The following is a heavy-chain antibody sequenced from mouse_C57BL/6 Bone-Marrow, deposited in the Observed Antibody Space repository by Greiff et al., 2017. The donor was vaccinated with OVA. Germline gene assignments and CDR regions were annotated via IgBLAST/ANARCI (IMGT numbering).Heavy chain of an antibody. J-gene: IGHJ2*01. V-gene: IGHV1-18*01. CDR2: INPNNGGT. Sequence: EVQLQQSGPELVKPGASVKIPCTASGYTFTDYNMDWVKQSHGKSLEWIGDINPNNGGTIYNQKFKGKATLTVDKSSSTAYMELRSLTSEDTAVYYCARSGWYYGSDYWGQGTTLTVSS. CDR1: GYTFTDYN. D-gene: IGHD1-1*01. CDR3: ARSGWYYGSDY.